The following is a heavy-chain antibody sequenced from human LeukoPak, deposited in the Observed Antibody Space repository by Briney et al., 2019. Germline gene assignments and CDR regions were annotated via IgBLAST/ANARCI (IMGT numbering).Heavy chain of an antibody. CDR1: RFTVSGNY. Sequence: VGFPGLSCAASRFTVSGNYMSWGREGPGKGLERVSVIYSDSSTYYADSVKGRFTISRDNPKNTLYLQMNSLRHEDTAVYYCASVVITGGYFQHWGQGTLVTVSS. CDR3: ASVVITGGYFQH. V-gene: IGHV3-66*02. J-gene: IGHJ1*01. CDR2: IYSDSST. D-gene: IGHD7-27*01.